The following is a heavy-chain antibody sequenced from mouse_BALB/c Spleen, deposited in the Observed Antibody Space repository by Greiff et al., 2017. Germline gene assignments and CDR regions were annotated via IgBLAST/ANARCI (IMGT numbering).Heavy chain of an antibody. J-gene: IGHJ4*01. CDR3: ARDMYGAMDY. V-gene: IGHV1-80*01. D-gene: IGHD2-14*01. CDR2: IYPGDGDT. Sequence: VQLQQSGAELVRPGSSVKISCKASGYAFSSYWMNWVKQRPGQGLAWIGQIYPGDGDTNYNGKFKGKATLTADKSSSTAYMQLSSLTSEDSAVYFCARDMYGAMDYWGQGTSVTVSS. CDR1: GYAFSSYW.